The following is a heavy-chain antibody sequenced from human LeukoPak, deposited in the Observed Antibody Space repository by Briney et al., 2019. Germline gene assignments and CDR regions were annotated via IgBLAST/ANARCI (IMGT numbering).Heavy chain of an antibody. V-gene: IGHV3-30*03. Sequence: GGSLRLSCAASGFTFGSFGMNWVRQAPGKGLEWVAVISYDGSNKYYADSVKGRFTISRDNSKNTLYLQMNSLRAEDTAVYYCARDLAVAGFDYWGQGTLVTVSS. D-gene: IGHD6-19*01. CDR1: GFTFGSFG. CDR3: ARDLAVAGFDY. J-gene: IGHJ4*02. CDR2: ISYDGSNK.